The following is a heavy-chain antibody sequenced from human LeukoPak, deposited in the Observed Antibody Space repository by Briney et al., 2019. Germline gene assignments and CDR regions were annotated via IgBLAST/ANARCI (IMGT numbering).Heavy chain of an antibody. Sequence: SETLSLTCTISGGSISSYYWSWIRQPPGKGLEWIGYIYYSGSTNYNPSLKSRVTISVDTSKNQFSLKLSSVTAADTAVYYCARDKRGYSYGYFDYWGQGTLVTVSS. CDR3: ARDKRGYSYGYFDY. D-gene: IGHD5-18*01. CDR1: GGSISSYY. CDR2: IYYSGST. V-gene: IGHV4-59*01. J-gene: IGHJ4*02.